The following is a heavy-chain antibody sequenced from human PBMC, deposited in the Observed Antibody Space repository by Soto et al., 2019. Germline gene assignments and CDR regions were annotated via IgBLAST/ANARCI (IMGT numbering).Heavy chain of an antibody. V-gene: IGHV4-59*13. CDR3: ARVLTGDACSFDY. CDR2: IHSSGIT. J-gene: IGHJ4*02. CDR1: VGSITNYY. Sequence: PWETLSLTCTFFVGSITNYYWGCIRHPPGKGPEWIAYIHSSGITNYNPSLGSRVAISVDSSKNQCSLKLASMTAADTGIYYCARVLTGDACSFDYWGQGALVTLSS. D-gene: IGHD1-20*01.